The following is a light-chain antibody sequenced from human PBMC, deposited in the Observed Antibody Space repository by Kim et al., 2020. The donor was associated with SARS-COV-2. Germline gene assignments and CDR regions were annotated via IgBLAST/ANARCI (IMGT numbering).Light chain of an antibody. V-gene: IGKV3-20*01. CDR3: QQYSNSLGT. CDR2: GTS. J-gene: IGKJ2*02. Sequence: DIVLTQSPDTLSLSPGEGATLSCRASQRVSNIYLAWYQQKLGQAPRLLIYGTSIRATGIPDRFSGSGSGTDFTLTITRLEPEDFAVYYCQQYSNSLGTFGQGTKLEI. CDR1: QRVSNIY.